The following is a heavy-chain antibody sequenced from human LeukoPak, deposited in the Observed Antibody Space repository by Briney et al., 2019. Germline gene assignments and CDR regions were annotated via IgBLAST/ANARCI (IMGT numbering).Heavy chain of an antibody. V-gene: IGHV3-66*01. CDR2: IYTGGNT. CDR1: GFIVSHKY. J-gene: IGHJ6*03. Sequence: PGGSLRLSCAASGFIVSHKYMAWVRQAPGKGLEWLSIIYTGGNTVSAESVKGRFIISRDNSRNTVHLQMNSLRDDDTAVYYCAKNIVVVVAAISGYMDVWGKGTTVTVSS. D-gene: IGHD2-15*01. CDR3: AKNIVVVVAAISGYMDV.